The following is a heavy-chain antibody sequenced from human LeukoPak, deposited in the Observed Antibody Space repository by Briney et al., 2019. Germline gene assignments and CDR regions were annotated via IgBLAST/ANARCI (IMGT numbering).Heavy chain of an antibody. CDR3: AKDRQYCSSTSCLPYNWFDP. D-gene: IGHD2-2*01. CDR1: GFTFDDYA. V-gene: IGHV3-20*04. CDR2: INWNGGST. J-gene: IGHJ5*02. Sequence: PGGSLRLSCAASGFTFDDYAMHWVRQAPGKGLEWVSGINWNGGSTGYADSVKGRFTISRDNAKNSLYLQMNSLRAEDTALYYCAKDRQYCSSTSCLPYNWFDPWGQGTLVTVSS.